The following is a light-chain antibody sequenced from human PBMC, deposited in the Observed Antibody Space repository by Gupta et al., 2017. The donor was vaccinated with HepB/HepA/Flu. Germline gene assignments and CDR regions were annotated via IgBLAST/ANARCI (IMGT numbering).Light chain of an antibody. J-gene: IGLJ3*02. CDR1: SSNIGSNY. CDR3: AAWDDSRSGGV. Sequence: QPVLTQPPSASGAPRQRVTISCSGSSSNIGSNYVYWYQQLPGTAPKLLIYRNNQRPSGVPDRFSGSKSGTSASLAISGLRAEDEADYYCAAWDDSRSGGVFGGGTKLTVL. CDR2: RNN. V-gene: IGLV1-47*01.